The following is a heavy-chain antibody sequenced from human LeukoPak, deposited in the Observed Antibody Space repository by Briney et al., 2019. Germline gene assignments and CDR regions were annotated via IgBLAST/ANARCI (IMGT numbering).Heavy chain of an antibody. CDR3: ARRILPFDY. CDR2: INHSGST. CDR1: GGSFSGYY. J-gene: IGHJ4*02. V-gene: IGHV4-34*01. Sequence: KPSETLSLTCAVYGGSFSGYYWSWIRQPPGKGLEWIGGINHSGSTNYNPSLKSRVTISVDTSKNQFSLKLSSVTAADTAVYYCARRILPFDYWGQGTLATVSS.